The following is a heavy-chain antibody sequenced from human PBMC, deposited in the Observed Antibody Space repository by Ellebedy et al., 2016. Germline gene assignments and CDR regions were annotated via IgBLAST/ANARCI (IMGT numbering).Heavy chain of an antibody. CDR1: GFTFSNYA. D-gene: IGHD5-18*01. J-gene: IGHJ4*02. Sequence: GESLKISXATSGFTFSNYAMSWVRQAPGKGLEWVSGISGSGGRTYHVDSVKGRFTISRDNFKNTLYLEMNSLRAEDTAVYYCAKDDGYSLDYWGQGTLITVSS. CDR3: AKDDGYSLDY. CDR2: ISGSGGRT. V-gene: IGHV3-23*01.